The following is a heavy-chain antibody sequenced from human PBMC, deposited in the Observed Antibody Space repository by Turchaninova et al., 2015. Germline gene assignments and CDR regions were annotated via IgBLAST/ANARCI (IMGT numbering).Heavy chain of an antibody. V-gene: IGHV3-74*01. CDR2: IKNDGSGT. Sequence: EVQLVQSGGGLVQPGGSLRLSCAASGFTFSSYWIHWVRQAPGKGLVWVSNIKNDGSGTGYADSVKGRFNIPRDNAKNTLYLEMNSLRAEDTAVYYCARDKGAGTPFDYWGQGSLVTVSS. D-gene: IGHD1-7*01. CDR3: ARDKGAGTPFDY. CDR1: GFTFSSYW. J-gene: IGHJ4*02.